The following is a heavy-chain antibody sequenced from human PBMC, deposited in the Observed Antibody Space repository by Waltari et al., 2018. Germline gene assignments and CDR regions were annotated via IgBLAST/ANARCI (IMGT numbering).Heavy chain of an antibody. CDR2: LDPEEGET. V-gene: IGHV1-24*01. Sequence: QVQLVQSGAEVKKPGASVKVSCKVSGYTLTELSMHWVRQAPGKGLEWMGGLDPEEGETIDAQKFQGRVTMTEDTSTDTAYMELSSLRSEDTAVYYCATQFTVRRAFDYWGQGTLVTVSS. CDR3: ATQFTVRRAFDY. CDR1: GYTLTELS. J-gene: IGHJ4*02. D-gene: IGHD3-10*01.